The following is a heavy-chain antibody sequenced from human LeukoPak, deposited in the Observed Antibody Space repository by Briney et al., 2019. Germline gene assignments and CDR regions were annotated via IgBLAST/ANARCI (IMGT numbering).Heavy chain of an antibody. CDR2: ISDGGGSR. CDR3: AKFGTYYDILTGYSYGMDV. J-gene: IGHJ6*02. D-gene: IGHD3-9*01. V-gene: IGHV3-23*01. CDR1: GITLSNYG. Sequence: PGGSLRLSCAVSGITLSNYGMSWVRQAPGKGLEWVAGISDGGGSRNYADSVKGRFTISRDNSKNTLYLQMNSLRAEDTAVYYCAKFGTYYDILTGYSYGMDVWGQGTTVTVSS.